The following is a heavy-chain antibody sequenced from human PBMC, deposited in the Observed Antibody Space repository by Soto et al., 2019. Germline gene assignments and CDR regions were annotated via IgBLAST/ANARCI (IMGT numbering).Heavy chain of an antibody. J-gene: IGHJ6*02. Sequence: GGCLRLSCTASGFTFSSYGMHWVRQAPGKGLEWVAVIWYDGSNKYYADSVKGRFTISRDNSKNTLYLQMNSLRAEDTAVYYCARDLGSXWGTVVTYYYYYYGMDVWGQGTTVTVSS. V-gene: IGHV3-33*01. CDR2: IWYDGSNK. CDR3: ARDLGSXWGTVVTYYYYYYGMDV. CDR1: GFTFSSYG. D-gene: IGHD2-21*02.